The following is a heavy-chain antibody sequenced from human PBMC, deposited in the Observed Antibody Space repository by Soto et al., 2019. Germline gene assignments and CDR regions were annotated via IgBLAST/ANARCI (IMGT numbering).Heavy chain of an antibody. V-gene: IGHV4-59*07. D-gene: IGHD1-26*01. CDR2: IYYRGST. J-gene: IGHJ6*02. CDR3: ARQQLLPFYYALDV. CDR1: GGSISGYY. Sequence: QVQLQESGPGLVKPSDTLSLTCNVSGGSISGYYWSWIRQSPGKGVEYIGYIYYRGSTNYNSSLKSRVTMSVDTSRNQFSLKMNSVTAADTAVYYCARQQLLPFYYALDVWGQGTTVTVSS.